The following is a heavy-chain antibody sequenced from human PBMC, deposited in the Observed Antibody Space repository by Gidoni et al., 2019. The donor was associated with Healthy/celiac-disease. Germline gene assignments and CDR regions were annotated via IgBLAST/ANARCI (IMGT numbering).Heavy chain of an antibody. CDR1: GFIFSSYG. V-gene: IGHV3-30*18. D-gene: IGHD2-8*01. Sequence: QVQLVESGGGVVQPGGSLRLSCVASGFIFSSYGMHWVRQAPGKGLEWVAVISYDGTSTYYGDSVKGRFTISRDNSKNTLYLQMNSLRAEDTAVYYCAKSSPAYYYFDYWGQGTQVTVSS. CDR3: AKSSPAYYYFDY. CDR2: ISYDGTST. J-gene: IGHJ4*02.